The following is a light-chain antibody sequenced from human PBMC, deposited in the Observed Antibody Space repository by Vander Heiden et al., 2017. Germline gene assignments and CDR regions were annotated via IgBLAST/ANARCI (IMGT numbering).Light chain of an antibody. CDR1: NIGSKS. J-gene: IGLJ3*02. CDR3: QVWDSSSDLWV. Sequence: SYVLTQPPSVSVAPGQTARITCGGNNIGSKSVHWYQQKLGQAPVLVVYDDSDRPSGIPERFSGSNSGNTATLTISRVEAGDEADYYCQVWDSSSDLWVFGGGTKLTVL. V-gene: IGLV3-21*02. CDR2: DDS.